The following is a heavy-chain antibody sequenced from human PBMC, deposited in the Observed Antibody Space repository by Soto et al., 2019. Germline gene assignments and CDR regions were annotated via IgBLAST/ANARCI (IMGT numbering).Heavy chain of an antibody. D-gene: IGHD2-15*01. J-gene: IGHJ4*02. V-gene: IGHV1-3*01. Sequence: QVQFVQSGAEVKKPGASVKLSCKTSGYTYTEYAIHWVRQAPGQGLEWMGWINVGNGNAKYSQRFEGRVTMTRDTSASTVYMEVGSLASEDTAVYYGTGSSERGYWGQGTLVTVSS. CDR1: GYTYTEYA. CDR3: TGSSERGY. CDR2: INVGNGNA.